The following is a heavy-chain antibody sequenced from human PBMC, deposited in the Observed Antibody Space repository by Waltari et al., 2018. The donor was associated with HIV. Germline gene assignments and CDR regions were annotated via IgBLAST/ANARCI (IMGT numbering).Heavy chain of an antibody. CDR2: IYYTGRA. D-gene: IGHD1-26*01. CDR1: GGSVSRSSSS. Sequence: QLQLQESGPGLVKPSETLSLTCTASGGSVSRSSSSWGWIRPPPGKGLEWVGRIYYTGRAYYNPSLKSRVTISVDTSKNQFSLKVTSVTAADTAVYYCARHALRVGAAYWNFDLWGRGTLVTVSS. V-gene: IGHV4-39*01. J-gene: IGHJ2*01. CDR3: ARHALRVGAAYWNFDL.